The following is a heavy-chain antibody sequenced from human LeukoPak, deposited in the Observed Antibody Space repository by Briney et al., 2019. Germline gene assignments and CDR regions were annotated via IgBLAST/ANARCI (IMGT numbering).Heavy chain of an antibody. CDR2: IYYSGST. CDR3: AREAGGDYGDYFIRFDP. J-gene: IGHJ5*02. V-gene: IGHV4-39*02. Sequence: SETLSLTCTVSGGSISSSSYYWGWIRQPPGKGLEWIGSIYYSGSTYYNPSLKSRVTISVDTSKNQFSLKLSSVTAADTAVYYCAREAGGDYGDYFIRFDPWGQGTLVTVSS. D-gene: IGHD4-17*01. CDR1: GGSISSSSYY.